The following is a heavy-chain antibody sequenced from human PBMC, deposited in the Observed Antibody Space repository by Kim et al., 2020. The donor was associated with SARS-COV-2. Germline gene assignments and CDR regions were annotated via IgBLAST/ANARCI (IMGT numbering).Heavy chain of an antibody. J-gene: IGHJ2*01. Sequence: GGSLRLSCAASGFSFKSYVMNWVRQSPGKGLEWVAITSHDGTTKYYADSVRGRFTISRDNSNNTLSLQMNSLRTDDTAVYFCARAPTVRLGELSSNWYFDRWGRGPLVTVPS. CDR2: TSHDGTTK. CDR3: ARAPTVRLGELSSNWYFDR. V-gene: IGHV3-30*01. D-gene: IGHD3-16*02. CDR1: GFSFKSYV.